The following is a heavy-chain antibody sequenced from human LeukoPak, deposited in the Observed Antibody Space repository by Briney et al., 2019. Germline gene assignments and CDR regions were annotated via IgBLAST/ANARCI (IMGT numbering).Heavy chain of an antibody. CDR2: ISDDGSNK. J-gene: IGHJ4*02. CDR3: ARSGPSVLWSKSFDY. CDR1: GFTFRTYA. Sequence: GGSLRLSCAASGFTFRTYAMNWVRQAPGKGLEWVAVISDDGSNKYYAESVKGQFTISRDNSKNTLFLQMDNLRADDTATYYCARSGPSVLWSKSFDYWGQGALVTVSS. V-gene: IGHV3-30*14. D-gene: IGHD3-10*01.